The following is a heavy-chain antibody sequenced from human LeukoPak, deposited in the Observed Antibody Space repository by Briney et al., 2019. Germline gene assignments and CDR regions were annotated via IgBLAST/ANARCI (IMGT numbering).Heavy chain of an antibody. CDR2: INHSGST. V-gene: IGHV4-34*01. CDR1: GGSFSGYY. D-gene: IGHD3-16*01. CDR3: ARGLSNSRRTLLGLDY. Sequence: SGTLSLTCAVYGGSFSGYYWSWLRQPPGKGLEWIGEINHSGSTNYNPSLKSRVTISVDTSKNQFSLKLSSVTAADTAVYYCARGLSNSRRTLLGLDYWGQGTLVTVSS. J-gene: IGHJ4*02.